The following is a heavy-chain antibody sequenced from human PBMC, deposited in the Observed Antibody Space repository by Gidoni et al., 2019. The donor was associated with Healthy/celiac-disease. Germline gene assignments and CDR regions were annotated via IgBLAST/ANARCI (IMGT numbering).Heavy chain of an antibody. CDR3: ARPEGDYYGSGSYYFDY. D-gene: IGHD3-10*01. V-gene: IGHV4-39*01. CDR1: GGSISSCTYY. CDR2: INYSGST. J-gene: IGHJ4*02. Sequence: HLLLQESGPGLVQPSETLSLTCSVSGGSISSCTYYWGWIRQPPGKGLEWIGSINYSGSTYSNPSLKSRVTISVDTSKNQFSLKLSSVTAADTAVYYCARPEGDYYGSGSYYFDYWGQGTLVTVSS.